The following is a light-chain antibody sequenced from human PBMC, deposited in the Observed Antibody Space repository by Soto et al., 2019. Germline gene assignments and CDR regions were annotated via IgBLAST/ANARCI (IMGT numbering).Light chain of an antibody. Sequence: DIQMTQSPPTLSASVGDRVTITCRASQSISTWLAWYQQKPGKAPKLLIYKASSLESGVPSRFSGSGSGTEFTLTISSLQPDDFATYYCRHYNSYSKTFGQGTKVEIK. J-gene: IGKJ1*01. CDR2: KAS. V-gene: IGKV1-5*03. CDR3: RHYNSYSKT. CDR1: QSISTW.